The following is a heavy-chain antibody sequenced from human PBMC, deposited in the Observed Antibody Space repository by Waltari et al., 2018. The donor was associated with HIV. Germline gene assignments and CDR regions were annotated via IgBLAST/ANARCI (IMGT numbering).Heavy chain of an antibody. CDR2: IRFDGISK. CDR1: GFRLPDSG. CDR3: AKDLKTMIRGGGIEP. J-gene: IGHJ5*02. Sequence: QLVESGGGVVQPGGSLRPSCAASGFRLPDSGVHWVRQAPGKGLEWVAFIRFDGISKSYRESVKGRFTISRDKSKKTVYLHMNSLRPEDTAVYYCAKDLKTMIRGGGIEPWGQGTLVTVSS. V-gene: IGHV3-30*02. D-gene: IGHD3-10*01.